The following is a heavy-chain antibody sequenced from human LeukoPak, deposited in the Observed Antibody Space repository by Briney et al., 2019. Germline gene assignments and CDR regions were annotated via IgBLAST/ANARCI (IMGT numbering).Heavy chain of an antibody. CDR1: GGTFSSYA. Sequence: ASVKVSCKASGGTFSSYAISWVRQAPGQGLEWMGGIIPIFGTANYAQKFQGRVTITTDESTSTAYMELSSLRSEDTAAYYCARGRSYYYGSGSYYGWFDPWGQGTLVTVSS. CDR3: ARGRSYYYGSGSYYGWFDP. V-gene: IGHV1-69*05. J-gene: IGHJ5*02. D-gene: IGHD3-10*01. CDR2: IIPIFGTA.